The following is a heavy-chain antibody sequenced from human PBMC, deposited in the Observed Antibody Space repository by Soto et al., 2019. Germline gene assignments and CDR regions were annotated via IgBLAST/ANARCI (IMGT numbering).Heavy chain of an antibody. CDR1: GGSISSSNW. D-gene: IGHD5-12*01. CDR2: IYHSGST. J-gene: IGHJ6*02. Sequence: PSETLSLTCAVSGGSISSSNWWSWVRQPPGKGLEWIGEIYHSGSTNYNPSLKSRVTISVDKSKNQFSPKLSSVTAADTAVYYCARAWLVAATSYYYGMDVWGQGTTVTVSS. V-gene: IGHV4-4*02. CDR3: ARAWLVAATSYYYGMDV.